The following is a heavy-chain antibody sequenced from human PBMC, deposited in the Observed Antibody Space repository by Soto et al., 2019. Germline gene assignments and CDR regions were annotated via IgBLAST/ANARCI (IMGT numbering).Heavy chain of an antibody. CDR1: GGSISSYY. CDR2: IYYSGST. J-gene: IGHJ4*02. Sequence: SETLSLTCTVSGGSISSYYWSWIRQPPGKGLEWIGYIYYSGSTNYNPSLKSRVTISVDTSKNQFSLKLSSVTAADTAVYYCARGGRDGRFDYWGQGTLVTVSS. D-gene: IGHD1-26*01. V-gene: IGHV4-59*01. CDR3: ARGGRDGRFDY.